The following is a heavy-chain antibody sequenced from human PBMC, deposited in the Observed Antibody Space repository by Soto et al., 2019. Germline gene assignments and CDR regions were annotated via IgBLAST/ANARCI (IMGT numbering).Heavy chain of an antibody. J-gene: IGHJ5*02. CDR2: INAGNGNT. D-gene: IGHD2-8*01. CDR3: AREDIVLMVYAIGWFDP. V-gene: IGHV1-3*01. CDR1: GYTVTSYA. Sequence: ASVKVSCKASGYTVTSYAMHWVRQAPGQRLEWMGWINAGNGNTKYSQKFQGRVTITRDTSASTAYMELSSLRSEDTAVYYCAREDIVLMVYAIGWFDPWGQGTRFTASS.